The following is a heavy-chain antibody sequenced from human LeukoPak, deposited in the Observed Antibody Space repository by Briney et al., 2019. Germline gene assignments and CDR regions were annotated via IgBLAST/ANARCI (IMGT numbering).Heavy chain of an antibody. CDR3: AMGTMVRGVENIPIDAFDI. Sequence: SVKVSCKASGGTFSSYAISWVRQAPGRELEGMGRIIPILGIANYAQKFQGRVTITADKSTSTAYMDVSSLRSEDTAVYYCAMGTMVRGVENIPIDAFDIWGQGTMVTVSS. CDR1: GGTFSSYA. J-gene: IGHJ3*02. V-gene: IGHV1-69*04. D-gene: IGHD3-10*01. CDR2: IIPILGIA.